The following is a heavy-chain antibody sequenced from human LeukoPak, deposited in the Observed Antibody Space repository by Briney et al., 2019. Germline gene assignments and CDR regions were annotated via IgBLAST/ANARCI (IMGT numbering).Heavy chain of an antibody. D-gene: IGHD3-3*01. CDR1: GFTFSSYS. CDR2: IKEDGSEK. J-gene: IGHJ4*02. V-gene: IGHV3-7*01. CDR3: ARHYFTD. Sequence: PGGSLRLSCAASGFTFSSYSMNWVRQAPGKGLEWVANIKEDGSEKYYVDSVKGRFSISRDNAKNSLYLQMNGLRAEDTAVYYCARHYFTDWGQGTLVTVSP.